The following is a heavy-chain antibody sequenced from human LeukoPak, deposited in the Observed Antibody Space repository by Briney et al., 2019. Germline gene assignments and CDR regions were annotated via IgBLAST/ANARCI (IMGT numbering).Heavy chain of an antibody. CDR1: GVYFSSSGCY. J-gene: IGHJ4*02. Sequence: SETLSLTRSVSGVYFSSSGCYWGWIRQPPGKGLEWIGSIFYTGRTYYNPSLKSRVTISVDTSKNQFSLKLSSVTAADTAVYYCARENDFWSGHVDYWGQGTLVTVSS. V-gene: IGHV4-39*07. CDR2: IFYTGRT. CDR3: ARENDFWSGHVDY. D-gene: IGHD3-3*01.